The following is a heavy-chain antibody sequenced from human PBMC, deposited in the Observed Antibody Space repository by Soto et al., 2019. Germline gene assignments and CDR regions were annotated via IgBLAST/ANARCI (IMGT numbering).Heavy chain of an antibody. V-gene: IGHV2-5*02. CDR2: IYWDDDK. CDR3: THSRGSNTWPPRRCDR. J-gene: IGHJ5*02. D-gene: IGHD2-15*01. CDR1: GFSLSTSGVG. Sequence: QITLKESGPTLVKPTQTLTLTCTFSGFSLSTSGVGVGWIRQPPGKALEWLALIYWDDDKRYSPSLKSRPTTTKPTTNNQVVHTTTNIDPVDTPTYFSTHSRGSNTWPPRRCDRWGQGTLVTVSS.